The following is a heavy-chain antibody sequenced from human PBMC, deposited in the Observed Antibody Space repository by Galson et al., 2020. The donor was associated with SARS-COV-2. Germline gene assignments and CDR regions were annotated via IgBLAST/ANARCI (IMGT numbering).Heavy chain of an antibody. V-gene: IGHV3-9*01. D-gene: IGHD6-13*01. Sequence: TGGSLRLSCAASGFTFDDYAMHWVRQAPGKGLEWVSGISWNSGSIGYADSVKGRFTISRDNAKNSLYLQMNSLRAEDTALYYCAKDYTPAAGTPQSWGQGTLVTVSS. CDR1: GFTFDDYA. CDR3: AKDYTPAAGTPQS. CDR2: ISWNSGSI. J-gene: IGHJ4*02.